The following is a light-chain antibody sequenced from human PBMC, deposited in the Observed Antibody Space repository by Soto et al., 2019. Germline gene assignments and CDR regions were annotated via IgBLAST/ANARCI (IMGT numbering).Light chain of an antibody. Sequence: EIVMTQSPATLSVSPGERATLFCRASQSVSSNLAWYQQKPGQAPRLLIYGASTRATGITARFSGSGSGTEFTLTITSLQSEDLAVYYCQQYNNLWTFGQGTKVEIK. V-gene: IGKV3-15*01. CDR3: QQYNNLWT. CDR1: QSVSSN. J-gene: IGKJ1*01. CDR2: GAS.